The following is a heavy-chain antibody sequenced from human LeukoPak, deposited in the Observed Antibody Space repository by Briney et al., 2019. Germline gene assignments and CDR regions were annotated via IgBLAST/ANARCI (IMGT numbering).Heavy chain of an antibody. D-gene: IGHD6-13*01. Sequence: TGGSLRLSCAASGFTFSSYSMNWVRQAPGKGLEWVSSTSSSSSYIYYADSVKGRFTISRDNAKNSLYLQMNSLRAEDTAVYYCARDWPTIAAAGTIPEYFQHWGQGTLVTVSS. V-gene: IGHV3-21*01. CDR2: TSSSSSYI. CDR3: ARDWPTIAAAGTIPEYFQH. J-gene: IGHJ1*01. CDR1: GFTFSSYS.